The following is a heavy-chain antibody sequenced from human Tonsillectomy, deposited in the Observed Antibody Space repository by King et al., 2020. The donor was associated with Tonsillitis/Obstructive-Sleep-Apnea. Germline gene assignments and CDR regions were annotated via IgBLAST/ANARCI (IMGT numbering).Heavy chain of an antibody. J-gene: IGHJ6*03. CDR2: INHSGST. D-gene: IGHD6-19*01. Sequence: VQLQQWGAGLLKPSETLSLTCAVYGGSFSGYYWRWIRQPTGKGLEWIGEINHSGSTNYNPSLKSRVTISVDTSKNQFSLKLNSVTAADTAVYYCARGAQWLVGHYYMDVWGKGTTVTVSS. CDR3: ARGAQWLVGHYYMDV. V-gene: IGHV4-34*01. CDR1: GGSFSGYY.